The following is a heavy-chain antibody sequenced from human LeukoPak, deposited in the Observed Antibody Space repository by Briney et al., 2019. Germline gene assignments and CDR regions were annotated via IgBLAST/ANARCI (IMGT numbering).Heavy chain of an antibody. CDR2: IYSGGST. CDR3: ARRAGAYSHPYDY. CDR1: GLTVSSNS. Sequence: PGGPLRLSCAASGLTVSSNSMSWVRQAPGKGLEWVSFIYSGGSTYYADSVKGRFTISRDNSKNTLYLQMNSLRADDTAVYYCARRAGAYSHPYDYWGQGTLVTVSS. J-gene: IGHJ4*02. D-gene: IGHD4/OR15-4a*01. V-gene: IGHV3-53*01.